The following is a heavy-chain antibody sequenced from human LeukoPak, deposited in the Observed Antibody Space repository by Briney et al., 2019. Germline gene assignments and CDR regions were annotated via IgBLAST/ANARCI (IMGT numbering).Heavy chain of an antibody. J-gene: IGHJ4*02. D-gene: IGHD3-9*01. CDR2: INTNTGNP. Sequence: ASVKVSCKASGYTFTSYAMNWVRQAPGQGLEWMGWINTNTGNPTYAQGFTGRFVFSLDTSVSTAYLQISSLKAGDTAVYYCASDILTGCLDYWGQGTLVTVSS. CDR1: GYTFTSYA. V-gene: IGHV7-4-1*02. CDR3: ASDILTGCLDY.